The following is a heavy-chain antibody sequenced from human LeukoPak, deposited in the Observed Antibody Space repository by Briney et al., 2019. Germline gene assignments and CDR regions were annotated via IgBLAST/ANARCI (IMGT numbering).Heavy chain of an antibody. CDR3: AKDATASPYFHWFDN. CDR2: ISSGDRT. CDR1: GFTFSSYA. D-gene: IGHD3-9*01. J-gene: IGHJ4*02. V-gene: IGHV3-23*01. Sequence: GGSLRLSCAASGFTFSSYAMNWVRQAPGKGLDLVAGISSGDRTFHAESVKGRFTISRDKSKDTLYLQMNSLRAEDTAVYYCAKDATASPYFHWFDNWGQGTQVIVSS.